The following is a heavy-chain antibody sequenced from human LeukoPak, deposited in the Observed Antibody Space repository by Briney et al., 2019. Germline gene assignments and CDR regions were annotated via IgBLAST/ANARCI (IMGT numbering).Heavy chain of an antibody. Sequence: GGSLRLSCAASGFTFSDYYMSWIRQAPGKGLEWVSYISSSGSTIYYADSVKGRFTISRDNAKNSLYLQMHSLGAEDTAVYYCASEYCTSTSCSTLGPDDAFDIWGQGTMVTVSS. J-gene: IGHJ3*02. CDR2: ISSSGSTI. CDR1: GFTFSDYY. CDR3: ASEYCTSTSCSTLGPDDAFDI. V-gene: IGHV3-11*04. D-gene: IGHD2-2*02.